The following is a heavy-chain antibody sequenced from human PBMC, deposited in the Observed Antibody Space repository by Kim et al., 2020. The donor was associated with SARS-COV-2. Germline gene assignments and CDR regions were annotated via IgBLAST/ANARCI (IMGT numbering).Heavy chain of an antibody. V-gene: IGHV3-33*01. J-gene: IGHJ4*02. Sequence: LSLTCAASGFTFSSYGMHWVRQAPGKGLEWVAVIWYDGSNKYYADSVKGRFTISRDNSKNTLYLQMNSLRAEDTAVYYCARDDYGDYGSFGYWGQGTLVTVSS. CDR2: IWYDGSNK. D-gene: IGHD4-17*01. CDR1: GFTFSSYG. CDR3: ARDDYGDYGSFGY.